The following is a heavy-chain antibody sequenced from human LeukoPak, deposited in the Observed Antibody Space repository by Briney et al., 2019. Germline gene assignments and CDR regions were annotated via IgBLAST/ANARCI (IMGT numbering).Heavy chain of an antibody. J-gene: IGHJ4*02. CDR1: GFIFSTYA. CDR3: ARVIRAAPGKGYFDY. Sequence: PGGSLRLSCATSGFIFSTYALSWVRQAPGKGLEWASSISGSGGSTYHADSVKGRVTISRDSSKNTLYLQMNSLRAEDTAIYYCARVIRAAPGKGYFDYWGQGTLVTVSS. V-gene: IGHV3-23*01. D-gene: IGHD6-13*01. CDR2: ISGSGGST.